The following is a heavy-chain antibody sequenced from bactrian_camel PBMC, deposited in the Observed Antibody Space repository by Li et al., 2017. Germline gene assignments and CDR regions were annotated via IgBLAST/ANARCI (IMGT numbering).Heavy chain of an antibody. CDR2: IYSAGVTT. CDR3: AAAFLLPTVVARLTASSWLY. J-gene: IGHJ4*01. D-gene: IGHD6*01. V-gene: IGHV3S25*01. CDR1: RYTTSDNC. Sequence: QLVESGGGSVQAGGSLRLSCAASRYTTSDNCMAWFRQAPGKEREAVAAIYSAGVTTHYADSVKGRFIISQEGNTVYLEMNNLKPEDTAMYYCAAAFLLPTVVARLTASSWLYWGQGTQVTVS.